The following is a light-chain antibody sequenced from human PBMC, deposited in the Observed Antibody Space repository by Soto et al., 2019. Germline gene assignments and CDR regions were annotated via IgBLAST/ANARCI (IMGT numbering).Light chain of an antibody. V-gene: IGKV3-11*01. CDR3: QQRSNGPPWMYT. J-gene: IGKJ2*01. Sequence: EIVLTQSPATLSLSPGERATLSCRASQSVSSYLAWYQKKPCQAPRLLIYDASNRATGIPARFSGSGSGTDFTITISSLEPEDFAVYYCQQRSNGPPWMYTFGQGTKVEIK. CDR2: DAS. CDR1: QSVSSY.